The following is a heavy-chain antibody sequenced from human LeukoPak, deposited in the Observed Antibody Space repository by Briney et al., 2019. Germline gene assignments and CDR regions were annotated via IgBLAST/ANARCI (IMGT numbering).Heavy chain of an antibody. V-gene: IGHV1-69*06. CDR2: IIPVIGPA. J-gene: IGHJ6*03. Sequence: SVKVSCKASGGTFRSYAISWVRQAPGQGLEWMGGIIPVIGPANYAQKFQGRVTVTADKSTTTAYMEVTNLTSEDTAVYYCAKIAAAATYYYYMDVWGKGTTVTVSS. D-gene: IGHD6-13*01. CDR3: AKIAAAATYYYYMDV. CDR1: GGTFRSYA.